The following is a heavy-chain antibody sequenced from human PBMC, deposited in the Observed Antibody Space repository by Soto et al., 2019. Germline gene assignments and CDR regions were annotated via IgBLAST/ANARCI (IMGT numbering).Heavy chain of an antibody. CDR2: ISTYNGNT. CDR1: GYIFTNYG. V-gene: IGHV1-18*01. Sequence: ASVKVSCKASGYIFTNYGISWVRQAPGQGLEWMGWISTYNGNTNYAQKLQGRVTMTTDKSTNTAYMELRSLTSDDTAVYYCARGMSGPLQPFDSWGQGTLVTVSS. J-gene: IGHJ4*02. CDR3: ARGMSGPLQPFDS. D-gene: IGHD4-4*01.